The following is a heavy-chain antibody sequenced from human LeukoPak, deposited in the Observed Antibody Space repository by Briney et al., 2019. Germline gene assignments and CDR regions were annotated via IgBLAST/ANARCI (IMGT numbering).Heavy chain of an antibody. CDR3: ARETAAAYMDV. V-gene: IGHV1-2*02. Sequence: ASVKVSCKASGYTFTGYYMHWVRQAPGQGLEWMGWINPNSGGTNYAQKFQGRVTVTRNTSIGTAYMELSSLRSEDTAVYYCARETAAAYMDVWGKGTTVTISS. CDR1: GYTFTGYY. J-gene: IGHJ6*03. D-gene: IGHD6-13*01. CDR2: INPNSGGT.